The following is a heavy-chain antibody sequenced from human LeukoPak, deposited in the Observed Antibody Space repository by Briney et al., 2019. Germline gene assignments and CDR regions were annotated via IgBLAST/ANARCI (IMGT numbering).Heavy chain of an antibody. CDR3: ARDRWDDYVWGSYRLNWFDP. D-gene: IGHD3-16*02. V-gene: IGHV3-7*01. CDR2: IKQDGSEK. J-gene: IGHJ5*02. Sequence: GGSLRLSCEVSGFTFSGYWMSWVRQAPGKGLEWVANIKQDGSEKNYVDSVKGRFTISRDNAKNSLYLQMNSLRVEDTAVYYCARDRWDDYVWGSYRLNWFDPWGQGTLVTVSS. CDR1: GFTFSGYW.